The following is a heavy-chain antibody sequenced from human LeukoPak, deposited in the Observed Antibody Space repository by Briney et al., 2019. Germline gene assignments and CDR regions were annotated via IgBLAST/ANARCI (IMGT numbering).Heavy chain of an antibody. CDR1: GYTFTGYY. J-gene: IGHJ5*02. V-gene: IGHV1-2*02. CDR2: INPNSGGT. Sequence: ASVKVSCKASGYTFTGYYMHWVRQAPGQGLEWMGWINPNSGGTNYAQKFQGRVTMTRDTSISTAYMELSRLRSDDTAVYYCARSGYCSSTSCFWFDPWGQGTLVTVPS. CDR3: ARSGYCSSTSCFWFDP. D-gene: IGHD2-2*01.